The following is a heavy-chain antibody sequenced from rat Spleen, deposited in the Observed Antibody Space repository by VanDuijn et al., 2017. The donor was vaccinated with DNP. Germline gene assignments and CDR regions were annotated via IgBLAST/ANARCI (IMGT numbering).Heavy chain of an antibody. CDR3: ARHGSRSGRGDWYFDF. V-gene: IGHV5-25*01. Sequence: EVQLVESGGGLVQPGRSMKLSCAASGFTFSNYGMAWVRQAPTKGLEWVASISPSGTSTYYRDSVRGRFTISRDNAKSSLYLQMDSLRSEDTATYYCARHGSRSGRGDWYFDFWGPGAMVTVSS. J-gene: IGHJ1*01. CDR1: GFTFSNYG. D-gene: IGHD5-1*01. CDR2: ISPSGTST.